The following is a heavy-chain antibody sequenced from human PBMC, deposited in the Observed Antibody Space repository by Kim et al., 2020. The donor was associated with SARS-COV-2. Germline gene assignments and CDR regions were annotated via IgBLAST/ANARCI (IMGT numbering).Heavy chain of an antibody. J-gene: IGHJ4*02. V-gene: IGHV4-30-2*01. CDR3: ARGKSDSSGYYSTNSDY. CDR1: GGSISSGGYS. Sequence: SETLSLTCAVSGGSISSGGYSWSWIRQPPGKGLEWIGYIYHSGSTYYNPSLKSRVTISVDRSKNQFSLKLSSVTAADTAVYYCARGKSDSSGYYSTNSDYWGQGTLVTVSS. CDR2: IYHSGST. D-gene: IGHD3-22*01.